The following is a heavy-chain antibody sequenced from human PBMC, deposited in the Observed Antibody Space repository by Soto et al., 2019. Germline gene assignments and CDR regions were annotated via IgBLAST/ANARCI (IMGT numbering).Heavy chain of an antibody. D-gene: IGHD3-22*01. V-gene: IGHV1-69*13. CDR1: GGTFSSYA. CDR2: IIPIFGTA. J-gene: IGHJ4*02. Sequence: SVKVSCKASGGTFSSYAISWVRQAPGQGLEWMGGIIPIFGTANYAQKFQGRVTITADESTSTAYMELSSLRSEDTAMYYCASAYYYDSSGYAAYWGQGTLVTVSS. CDR3: ASAYYYDSSGYAAY.